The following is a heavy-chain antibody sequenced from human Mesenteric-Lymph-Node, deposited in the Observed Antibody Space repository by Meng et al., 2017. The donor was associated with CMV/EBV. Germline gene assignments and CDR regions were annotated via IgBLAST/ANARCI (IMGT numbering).Heavy chain of an antibody. D-gene: IGHD5/OR15-5a*01. Sequence: ASVKVSCKASGYTFTDYYMHWVRQAPGQGLEWMGWINTNSGGTNCAQKFQGRVTMTRDTSINTAYMELSRLLSDDTAVYYCARPRVSGTAHFDSWGQGTLVTVSS. V-gene: IGHV1-2*02. J-gene: IGHJ4*02. CDR1: GYTFTDYY. CDR3: ARPRVSGTAHFDS. CDR2: INTNSGGT.